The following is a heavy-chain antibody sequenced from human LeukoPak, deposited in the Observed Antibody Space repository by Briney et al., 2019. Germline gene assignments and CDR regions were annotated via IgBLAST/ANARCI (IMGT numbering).Heavy chain of an antibody. D-gene: IGHD5-24*01. Sequence: SEALSLTCTVSGGSISSGGYYWSWIRQHPGKGLEWIGSIYYSGSTYYNPSLKSRVTISVDTSKNQFSLKLSSVTAADTAVYYCARDKADGYNLAVYWGQGTLVTVSS. CDR1: GGSISSGGYY. CDR2: IYYSGST. CDR3: ARDKADGYNLAVY. V-gene: IGHV4-39*07. J-gene: IGHJ4*02.